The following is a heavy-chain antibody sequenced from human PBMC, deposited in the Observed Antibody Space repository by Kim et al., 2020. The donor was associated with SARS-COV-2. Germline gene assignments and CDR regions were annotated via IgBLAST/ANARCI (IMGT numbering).Heavy chain of an antibody. J-gene: IGHJ6*02. Sequence: ALVKVSCKASGYTFTSYGISWVRQAPGQGLEWMGWISAYNGNTNYAQKLQGRVTMTTDTSTSTAYMELRSLRSDDTAVYYCARNVLRYFDWLDLYYGMDVWGQGTTVTVSS. CDR1: GYTFTSYG. CDR2: ISAYNGNT. V-gene: IGHV1-18*01. CDR3: ARNVLRYFDWLDLYYGMDV. D-gene: IGHD3-9*01.